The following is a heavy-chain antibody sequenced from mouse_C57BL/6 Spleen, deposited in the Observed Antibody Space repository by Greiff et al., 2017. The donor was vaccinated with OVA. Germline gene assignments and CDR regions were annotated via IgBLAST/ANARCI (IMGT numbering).Heavy chain of an antibody. J-gene: IGHJ4*01. CDR1: GFTFTDYY. Sequence: VQLKQSGGGLVQPGGSLSLSCAASGFTFTDYYMSWVRQPPGKALEWLGFIRNKANGYTTEYSASVKGRLTISRDNSQSILYLQMNALRAEDSATYYCARGLDSSGAMDYWGQGTSVTVSS. CDR3: ARGLDSSGAMDY. CDR2: IRNKANGYTT. V-gene: IGHV7-3*01. D-gene: IGHD3-2*01.